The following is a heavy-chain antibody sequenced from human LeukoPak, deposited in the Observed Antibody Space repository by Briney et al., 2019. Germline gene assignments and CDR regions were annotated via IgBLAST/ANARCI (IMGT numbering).Heavy chain of an antibody. J-gene: IGHJ4*02. V-gene: IGHV1-2*02. Sequence: AAVTVSFTASGYTFTCYYMHWVRQAAGQGGEGMGSINPNSGRTNYAQNFQGSLTMPSDTSISTAYMELSSLKSDDTAVYYCARDLWFRQLFGYWGQGTLVTVSS. D-gene: IGHD3-10*01. CDR2: INPNSGRT. CDR1: GYTFTCYY. CDR3: ARDLWFRQLFGY.